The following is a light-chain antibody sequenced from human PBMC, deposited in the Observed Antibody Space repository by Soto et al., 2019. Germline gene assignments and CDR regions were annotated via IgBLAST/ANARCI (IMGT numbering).Light chain of an antibody. V-gene: IGKV1-39*01. J-gene: IGKJ2*01. Sequence: DIQMTQSPSSLSASVGDRVTITCRASQTISSYLNWYQQKPGKAPKLLIYAASSLQSRVASRFSGSGSGIDFTLTISSLQPEDFAIYYCQQSYNTPQYTFGQGTKVDIK. CDR3: QQSYNTPQYT. CDR1: QTISSY. CDR2: AAS.